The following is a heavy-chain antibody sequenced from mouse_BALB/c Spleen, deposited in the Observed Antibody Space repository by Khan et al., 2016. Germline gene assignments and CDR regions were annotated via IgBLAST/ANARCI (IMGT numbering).Heavy chain of an antibody. Sequence: EVQLQESGPGLVKPSQSLSLTCTVTGYSITSDYAWNWIRQFPGNKLEWMGYISYSGNTSYNPSLKSRISITRDTSKNQFFLQLNSVTTEDTATYYCARLMITCWFANWGQGTLVTVSA. CDR2: ISYSGNT. V-gene: IGHV3-2*02. CDR3: ARLMITCWFAN. J-gene: IGHJ3*01. CDR1: GYSITSDYA. D-gene: IGHD2-4*01.